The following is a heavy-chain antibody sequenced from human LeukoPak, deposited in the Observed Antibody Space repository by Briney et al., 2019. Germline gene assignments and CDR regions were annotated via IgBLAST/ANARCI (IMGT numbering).Heavy chain of an antibody. CDR1: GHTFTSYG. V-gene: IGHV1-18*01. CDR3: ARDRYGVRSGSCDY. CDR2: ISAYNGNT. J-gene: IGHJ4*02. Sequence: GASVKVSCKASGHTFTSYGISWVRQAPGQGLEWMGWISAYNGNTNYAQKLQGRVTMTTDTSTSTAYMELRSLRSDDTAVYYCARDRYGVRSGSCDYWGQGTLVTVSS. D-gene: IGHD1-26*01.